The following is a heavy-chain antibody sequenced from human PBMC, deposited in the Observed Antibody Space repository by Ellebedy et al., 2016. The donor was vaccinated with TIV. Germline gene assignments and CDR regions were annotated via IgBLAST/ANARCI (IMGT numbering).Heavy chain of an antibody. CDR1: GFTFSTYG. D-gene: IGHD3-10*01. CDR2: ISYDGGDE. CDR3: ARDRETWFGDPTGLDY. Sequence: GESLKISCAASGFTFSTYGMHWVRQAPGKGLEWVTVISYDGGDEYYADSVKGRFTISSDNSKNTLYLQMNSLRAEETAVYYCARDRETWFGDPTGLDYWGQGTLVTVSS. V-gene: IGHV3-30*19. J-gene: IGHJ4*02.